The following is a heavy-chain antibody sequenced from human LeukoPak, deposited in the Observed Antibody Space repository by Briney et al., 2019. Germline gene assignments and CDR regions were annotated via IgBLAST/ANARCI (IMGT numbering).Heavy chain of an antibody. CDR1: LFRFRNSR. CDR3: ARDMETGGRAFDS. V-gene: IGHV3-74*01. Sequence: GGSLRLSCAASLFRFRNSRIHRDRQAPAKGLVLVSRIRTDGGRPAYLDFLKGRCTISRDNAKNTVYLQMNSVRADDTSVYYCARDMETGGRAFDSWGQGTLVTVSS. CDR2: IRTDGGRP. D-gene: IGHD2-8*02. J-gene: IGHJ4*02.